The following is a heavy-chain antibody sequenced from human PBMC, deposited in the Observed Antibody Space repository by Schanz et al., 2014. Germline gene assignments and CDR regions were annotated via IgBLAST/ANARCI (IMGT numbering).Heavy chain of an antibody. V-gene: IGHV1-8*01. CDR1: GFNFNNYD. J-gene: IGHJ6*03. CDR3: ARALEGKVAIVGVIGARKYDYMDV. CDR2: MNPKTGNT. D-gene: IGHD2-21*01. Sequence: QVQLVQSGAEVKKPGASVKVSCTASGFNFNNYDINWVRQATGQGLEWMGWMNPKTGNTDHAQKFQGRVSMTWDTSTSTAYLDLSRLRSEDTGVYYCARALEGKVAIVGVIGARKYDYMDVWGKGTTVTVSS.